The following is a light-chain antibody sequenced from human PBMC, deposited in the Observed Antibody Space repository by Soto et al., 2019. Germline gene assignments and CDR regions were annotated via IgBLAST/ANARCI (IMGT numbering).Light chain of an antibody. CDR3: QQYASSPLT. Sequence: EIVLTQSPGTLYLSPGERATLSCGTSQSISSLYLAWYQQKPGQAPSLLMYSASSRATGIPDRFSGSGSGTDFTLTISRLEPEDFAVYYCQQYASSPLTFGGGTKVEIK. V-gene: IGKV3-20*01. CDR1: QSISSLY. CDR2: SAS. J-gene: IGKJ4*01.